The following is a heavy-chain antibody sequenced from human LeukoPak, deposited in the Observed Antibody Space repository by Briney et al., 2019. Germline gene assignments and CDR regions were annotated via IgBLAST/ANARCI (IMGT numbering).Heavy chain of an antibody. CDR2: IIPIFGTA. Sequence: GSSVTVSFKASGGTFSSYAISWVRQAPGQGLEWMGGIIPIFGTANYAQKFQGRVTITADEATSTAYMELSSLRSEDTAVYYCAKEMKADGDRDYYYGMDVWGQGTTVTVSS. J-gene: IGHJ6*02. CDR3: AKEMKADGDRDYYYGMDV. D-gene: IGHD4-17*01. V-gene: IGHV1-69*01. CDR1: GGTFSSYA.